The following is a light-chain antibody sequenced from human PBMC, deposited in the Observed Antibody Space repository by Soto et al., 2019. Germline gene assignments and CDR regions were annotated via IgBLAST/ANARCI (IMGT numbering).Light chain of an antibody. CDR3: QQYGSSRWT. CDR1: QSVSSSY. CDR2: GAC. V-gene: IGKV3-20*01. Sequence: EIVLTQSPGTLSLSPGERATLSCRASQSVSSSYLAWYQQKPGQAPRLLIYGACSRATGIPDRFSGSGSGTDFTLTISRLEPEDCAVYYCQQYGSSRWTFGQGTKVEIK. J-gene: IGKJ1*01.